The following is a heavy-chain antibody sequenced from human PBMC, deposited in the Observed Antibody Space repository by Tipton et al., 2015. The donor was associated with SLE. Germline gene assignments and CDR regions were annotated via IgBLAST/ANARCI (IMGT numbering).Heavy chain of an antibody. Sequence: QSGAEVKKPGASVKVSCKAAGYTFTSYGISWVRQAPGQGLEWMGWISAYNGNTNYAQKLQGRVTMTTDTSTSTAYMELRSLRSDDTAVYYCARPSGYTAMAPYYYYFDYWGQGTLVTVSS. J-gene: IGHJ4*02. CDR3: ARPSGYTAMAPYYYYFDY. D-gene: IGHD5-18*01. CDR1: GYTFTSYG. V-gene: IGHV1-18*01. CDR2: ISAYNGNT.